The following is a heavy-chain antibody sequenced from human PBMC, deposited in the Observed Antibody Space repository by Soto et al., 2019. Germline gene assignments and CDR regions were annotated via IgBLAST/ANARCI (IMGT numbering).Heavy chain of an antibody. CDR3: ARHHVRGRTIAGAAEF. Sequence: NPSETLSLTCAVYGKSLSGYYWSWIRQPPGKALEWIGEINHSGNTNYNPSLKSRVTISVDTSKNQLFLNLSTVTAADTAMYYCARHHVRGRTIAGAAEFWGQATLVTVST. J-gene: IGHJ4*02. CDR2: INHSGNT. CDR1: GKSLSGYY. V-gene: IGHV4-34*01. D-gene: IGHD1-26*01.